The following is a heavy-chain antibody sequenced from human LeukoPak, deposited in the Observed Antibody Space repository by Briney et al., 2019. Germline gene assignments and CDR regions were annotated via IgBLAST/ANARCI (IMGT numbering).Heavy chain of an antibody. Sequence: GASVKVSCKASGGTFSSYAISWVRQAPGQGLEWMGGIIPIFGTANYAQKFQGRVTITTDESTSTAYMELSSLRSEDTAVYYCAALDSSSDHNFFDYWGQGTLVTVSS. CDR2: IIPIFGTA. CDR1: GGTFSSYA. J-gene: IGHJ4*02. D-gene: IGHD6-6*01. V-gene: IGHV1-69*05. CDR3: AALDSSSDHNFFDY.